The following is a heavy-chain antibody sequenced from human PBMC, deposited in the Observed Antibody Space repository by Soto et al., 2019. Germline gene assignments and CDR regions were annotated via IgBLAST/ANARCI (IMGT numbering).Heavy chain of an antibody. D-gene: IGHD3-10*01. Sequence: SETLSLTCTVSGGSISSGDYYWSWIRQPPGKGLEWIGYIYYSGSTNYNPSLKSRVTISVDTSKNQFSLKLSSVTAADTAVYYCARDNGQLDKKPNWFDPWGQGTLVTVSS. CDR1: GGSISSGDYY. J-gene: IGHJ5*02. CDR3: ARDNGQLDKKPNWFDP. V-gene: IGHV4-61*08. CDR2: IYYSGST.